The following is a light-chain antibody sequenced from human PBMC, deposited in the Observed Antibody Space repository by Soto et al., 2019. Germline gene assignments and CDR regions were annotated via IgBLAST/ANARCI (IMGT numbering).Light chain of an antibody. J-gene: IGLJ2*01. CDR3: TSYTSSSTLL. Sequence: QSALTQPPSVPGSPGQSVTISCTGTSSDVGNYNHVSWYQQPPGTAPKLMIYEVSNRPSGVPDRFSGSKSGNTASLTISGLQAEDEADYYCTSYTSSSTLLFGGGTKLTVL. V-gene: IGLV2-18*02. CDR1: SSDVGNYNH. CDR2: EVS.